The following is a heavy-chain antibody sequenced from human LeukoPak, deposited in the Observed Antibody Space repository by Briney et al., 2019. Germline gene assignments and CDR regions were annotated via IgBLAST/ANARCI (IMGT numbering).Heavy chain of an antibody. D-gene: IGHD3-10*01. Sequence: ASVKVSCKASGYSFTSYGINWVRQAPGQGLEFMGWINTGTGNPTYAQGFTGRFVFSLDTSVSTAYLQISTLKPEDTAVYYCASFGAHSFDYWGQGTLVTVSS. J-gene: IGHJ4*02. V-gene: IGHV7-4-1*02. CDR3: ASFGAHSFDY. CDR2: INTGTGNP. CDR1: GYSFTSYG.